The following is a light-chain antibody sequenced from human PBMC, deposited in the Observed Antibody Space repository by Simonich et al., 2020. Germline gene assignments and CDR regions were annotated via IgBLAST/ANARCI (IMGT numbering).Light chain of an antibody. CDR3: GTWDSSLSAGV. CDR2: DNN. Sequence: QSALTQPASVSGSPGQSITISCTGTSSDVGGYNYVSWYQQLPGTAPKLLIYDNNKRPAGFPDRFSGSKSGTSATLGITGLQTGDEADYYCGTWDSSLSAGVFGGGTKLTVL. CDR1: SSDVGGYNY. V-gene: IGLV1-51*01. J-gene: IGLJ3*02.